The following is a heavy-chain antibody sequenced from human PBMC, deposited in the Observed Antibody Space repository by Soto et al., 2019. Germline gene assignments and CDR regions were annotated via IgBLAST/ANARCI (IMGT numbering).Heavy chain of an antibody. CDR1: GFTFSSYA. CDR2: ISGSGGST. CDR3: AKEIVQWELSYYYYYGMDV. J-gene: IGHJ6*02. D-gene: IGHD1-26*01. V-gene: IGHV3-23*04. Sequence: EVHVVESGGGLVQPGGSLRLSCAASGFTFSSYAMSWVRQAPGKGLEWVSAISGSGGSTYYADSVKGRFTISRDNSKNTLYLQMNSLRAEDTAVYYCAKEIVQWELSYYYYYGMDVWGQGTTVTVSS.